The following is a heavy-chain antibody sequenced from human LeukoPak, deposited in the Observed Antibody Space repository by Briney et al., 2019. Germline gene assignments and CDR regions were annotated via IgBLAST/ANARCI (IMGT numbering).Heavy chain of an antibody. D-gene: IGHD2-15*01. V-gene: IGHV1-69*13. J-gene: IGHJ6*02. CDR3: ARVQVVVAAAVYYYGMDF. Sequence: SVKVSCKASGGTFSSYAISWVRQAPGQGLEWMGGIIPIFGTANYAQKFQGRVTITADESTSTAYMELSSLRSEGTAVCYCARVQVVVAAAVYYYGMDFWGQGTPVTVSS. CDR1: GGTFSSYA. CDR2: IIPIFGTA.